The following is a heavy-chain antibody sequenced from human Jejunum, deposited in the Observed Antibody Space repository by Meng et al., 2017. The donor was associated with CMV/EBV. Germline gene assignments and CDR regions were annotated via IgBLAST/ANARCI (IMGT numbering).Heavy chain of an antibody. Sequence: LSCEASGFTFSNYGMHWVRQAQGKGLEWVAFIRYDGRNKFYVDSVKGRFTISRDNVKDSVYLQMNSLRADDTAVYYCARTRSGHVYWGQGTLVTVSS. CDR2: IRYDGRNK. J-gene: IGHJ4*02. CDR3: ARTRSGHVY. CDR1: GFTFSNYG. V-gene: IGHV3-30*02. D-gene: IGHD1-14*01.